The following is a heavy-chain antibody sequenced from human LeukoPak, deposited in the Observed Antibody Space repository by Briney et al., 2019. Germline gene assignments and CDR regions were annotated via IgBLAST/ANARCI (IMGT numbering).Heavy chain of an antibody. V-gene: IGHV4-34*01. CDR3: ARAGRWGGYFDY. CDR2: INHSGST. J-gene: IGHJ4*02. D-gene: IGHD3-10*01. CDR1: GGSFSGYY. Sequence: SETLSLTCAVYGGSFSGYYWSWIRQPPGKGLEWIGEINHSGSTNYNPSLKSRVTISADTSKNQFSLKLSSVTAADTAVYYCARAGRWGGYFDYWGQGTLVTVSS.